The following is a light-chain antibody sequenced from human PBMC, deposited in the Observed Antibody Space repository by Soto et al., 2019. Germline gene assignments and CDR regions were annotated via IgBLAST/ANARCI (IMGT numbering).Light chain of an antibody. CDR1: SSDVGGYNY. CDR2: EVG. J-gene: IGLJ1*01. CDR3: SSYTSSTTLDV. V-gene: IGLV2-14*01. Sequence: QLVLTQPASVFGSLGQSITISCTGTSSDVGGYNYVSWYQQHPDKAPKLLVYEVGNRPSGVSNRFSGSKSGNTASLTISGLQAEDEADYYCSSYTSSTTLDVFGTGTKLTVL.